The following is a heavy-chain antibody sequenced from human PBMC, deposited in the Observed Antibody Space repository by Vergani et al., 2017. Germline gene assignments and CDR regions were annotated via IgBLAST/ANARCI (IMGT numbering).Heavy chain of an antibody. Sequence: QVQLQESGPGLVKPSETLSLTCTVSGGSISSYYWSWIRQPPGKGLEWIGYIYYSGSTNYNPSLKSRVTISVDTSKNQFSLKLSSVTAADTAVYYCARARWFGELFVFDPWGQGTLVTVSS. J-gene: IGHJ5*02. CDR1: GGSISSYY. D-gene: IGHD3-10*01. CDR2: IYYSGST. V-gene: IGHV4-59*01. CDR3: ARARWFGELFVFDP.